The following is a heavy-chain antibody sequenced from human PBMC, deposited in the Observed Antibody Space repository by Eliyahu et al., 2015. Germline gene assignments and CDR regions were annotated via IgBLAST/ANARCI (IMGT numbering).Heavy chain of an antibody. Sequence: QVQLVQSGAXVKKPGASVQVSCKAPGXTFXXXYMHWXRQAPGQGLEWMGIINPSGGSTSYAQKFQGRVTMTRDTSTSTVYMELSSLRSEDTAVYYCARDNNDMTTAGYFDYWGQGTLVTVSS. CDR1: GXTFXXXY. J-gene: IGHJ4*02. CDR3: ARDNNDMTTAGYFDY. CDR2: INPSGGST. D-gene: IGHD4-11*01. V-gene: IGHV1-46*01.